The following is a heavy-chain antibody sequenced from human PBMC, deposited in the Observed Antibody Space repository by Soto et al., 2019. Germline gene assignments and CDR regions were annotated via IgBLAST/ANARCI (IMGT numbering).Heavy chain of an antibody. CDR2: IYHSGST. J-gene: IGHJ6*02. V-gene: IGHV4-38-2*02. Sequence: SETLSLTCAVSGYSISSGYYWGWIRQPPGKGLEWIGSIYHSGSTYYNPSLKSRVTISVDTSKNQFSLKLSSVTAADTAVYYCARDETHDFWSGYYVYYYYGMDVWGQGTAVTVSS. CDR1: GYSISSGYY. CDR3: ARDETHDFWSGYYVYYYYGMDV. D-gene: IGHD3-3*01.